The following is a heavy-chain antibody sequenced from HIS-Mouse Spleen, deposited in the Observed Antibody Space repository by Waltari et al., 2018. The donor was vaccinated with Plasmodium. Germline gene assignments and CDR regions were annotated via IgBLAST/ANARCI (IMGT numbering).Heavy chain of an antibody. D-gene: IGHD6-13*01. Sequence: QVQLVQSGAEVKKPGASVKVSCKASGYTFTSYDITWVRQATGQGLEWMGWMNPNSGNTGYAQKFQGRVTMTRNTSISTAYMELSSLRSEDTAVYYCARGATLYSSSWYSGFDPWGQGTLVTVSS. J-gene: IGHJ5*02. V-gene: IGHV1-8*01. CDR2: MNPNSGNT. CDR1: GYTFTSYD. CDR3: ARGATLYSSSWYSGFDP.